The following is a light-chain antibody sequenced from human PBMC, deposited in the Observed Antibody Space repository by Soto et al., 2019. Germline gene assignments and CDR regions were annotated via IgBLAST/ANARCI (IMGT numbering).Light chain of an antibody. CDR1: QSISSW. V-gene: IGKV1-5*01. J-gene: IGKJ2*01. CDR3: QQYNSYSPYT. Sequence: DIQMTQSPSTLSASVGDRVTITCRARQSISSWLAWYQQKPGKAPRLLIYDAFSLESGVPSRFSGSGSGTEFTITISSLQTDDFATYYCQQYNSYSPYTFGQGTKVDIK. CDR2: DAF.